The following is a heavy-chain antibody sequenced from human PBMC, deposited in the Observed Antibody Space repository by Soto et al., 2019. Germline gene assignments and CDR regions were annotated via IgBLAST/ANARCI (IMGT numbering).Heavy chain of an antibody. CDR3: VRDRTLLVPTSIDY. J-gene: IGHJ4*01. Sequence: GGSLRLSFAASGFHFSSHEINWVRQAPGKGLEWVSYIDYSGSRTDYADSVKGRFTISRDNAKNSLYLQMYSLRAEDTAIYYCVRDRTLLVPTSIDYWGHGTLVTVSS. V-gene: IGHV3-48*03. CDR1: GFHFSSHE. CDR2: IDYSGSRT. D-gene: IGHD3-3*01.